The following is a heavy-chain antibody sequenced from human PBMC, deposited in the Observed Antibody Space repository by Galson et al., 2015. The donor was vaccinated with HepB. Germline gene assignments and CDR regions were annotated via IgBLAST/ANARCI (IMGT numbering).Heavy chain of an antibody. CDR1: GYSFTSYW. Sequence: QSGAEVKKPGESLRISCKGSGYSFTSYWISWVRQMPGKGLEWMGRIDPSDSYTNYSPSFQGHVTISADKSIGTAYLQWSSLKASDTAMYYCASAIFPNTAMGCLPIGTLHYWGQGTRVTVAS. CDR3: ASAIFPNTAMGCLPIGTLHY. V-gene: IGHV5-10-1*01. D-gene: IGHD5-18*01. J-gene: IGHJ4*02. CDR2: IDPSDSYT.